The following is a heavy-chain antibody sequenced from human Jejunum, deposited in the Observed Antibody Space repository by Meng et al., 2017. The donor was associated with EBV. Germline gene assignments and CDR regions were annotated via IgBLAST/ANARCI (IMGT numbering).Heavy chain of an antibody. J-gene: IGHJ5*02. CDR1: GESFTDYA. V-gene: IGHV4-34*01. CDR2: IDQYGRA. CDR3: ARLRVDPFDNWFDP. Sequence: QGLIKECGASLLRPSETLSLTCAGYGESFTDYAWGWIRQPPGKGPQWIGEIDQYGRANNNPSLKSRLTMSVYTSKNQFSLKLNSVTDADTAVYYCARLRVDPFDNWFDPWGQGILVTVSS. D-gene: IGHD5-12*01.